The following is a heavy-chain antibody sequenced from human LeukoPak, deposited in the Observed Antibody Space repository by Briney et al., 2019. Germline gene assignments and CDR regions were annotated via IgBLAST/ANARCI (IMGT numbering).Heavy chain of an antibody. Sequence: GGSLRLSCAASGFTFSSNGMHWVRQAPGKGLEWVAVISYDGSNKYYADSVKGRFTISRDNPKNTLYLQMNSLRAEDTAVYYCAKGSQYYYDSSGYYFDYWGQGTLVTVSS. V-gene: IGHV3-30*18. CDR2: ISYDGSNK. J-gene: IGHJ4*02. CDR3: AKGSQYYYDSSGYYFDY. CDR1: GFTFSSNG. D-gene: IGHD3-22*01.